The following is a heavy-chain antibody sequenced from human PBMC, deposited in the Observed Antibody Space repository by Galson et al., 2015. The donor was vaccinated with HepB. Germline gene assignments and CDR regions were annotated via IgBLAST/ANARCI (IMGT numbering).Heavy chain of an antibody. V-gene: IGHV3-73*01. CDR3: TRRSLGMSTVWLDL. Sequence: SLRLSCAASGFMFSGSAIHWVRQASGKGLEWIGRIRSDRDSHATYYGQSVQGRVTVTRADSETTAYPQMNSLKTDDTAVYYCTRRSLGMSTVWLDLWGQGTLVTVSS. J-gene: IGHJ5*02. D-gene: IGHD1-1*01. CDR1: GFMFSGSA. CDR2: IRSDRDSHAT.